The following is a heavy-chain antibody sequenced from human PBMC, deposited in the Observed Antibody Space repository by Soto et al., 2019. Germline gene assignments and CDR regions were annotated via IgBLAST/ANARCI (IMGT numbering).Heavy chain of an antibody. Sequence: PSSSXSLTWSVGVCSIIIITCWLGWMRQPPGNGLECIGDIYDTGTTYYNPSLKSRVTISVDTSKNQFSLKLTSVTDADTDVYYCARLPYTITVATHGRRNWFEQWAKGNLVKVS. J-gene: IGHJ5*02. CDR3: ARLPYTITVATHGRRNWFEQ. CDR2: IYDTGTT. V-gene: IGHV4-39*01. D-gene: IGHD1-20*01. CDR1: VCSIIIITCW.